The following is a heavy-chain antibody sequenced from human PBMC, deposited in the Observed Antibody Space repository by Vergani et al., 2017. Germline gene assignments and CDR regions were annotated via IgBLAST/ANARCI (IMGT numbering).Heavy chain of an antibody. D-gene: IGHD3-16*02. Sequence: QLQLQESGSGLVKPSQTLALTCAVSGDSITNVGFSWNWTRQPPGKGPEWIGYIFPSGNSDYNPSLKNRVSISLDKSKNQFSLWVNSVTAADTAVYFCARASXRALVSYYYYMDVWGKGKTVVVSS. J-gene: IGHJ6*03. CDR1: GDSITNVGFS. CDR3: ARASXRALVSYYYYMDV. CDR2: IFPSGNS. V-gene: IGHV4-30-2*01.